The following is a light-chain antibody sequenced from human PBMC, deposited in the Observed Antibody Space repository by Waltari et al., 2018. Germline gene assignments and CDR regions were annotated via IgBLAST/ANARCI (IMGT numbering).Light chain of an antibody. V-gene: IGKV1-5*03. CDR2: RAS. CDR3: QQYDTFPWA. Sequence: DIQMTQSPSTLSASVGDRVTITCRASQSISGWLAWYQQKPGKAPKLLIYRASNLQTGVPSSFSGGGSGTEFTLTISSLQPDDFATYFCQQYDTFPWAFGQGTTVEIK. CDR1: QSISGW. J-gene: IGKJ1*01.